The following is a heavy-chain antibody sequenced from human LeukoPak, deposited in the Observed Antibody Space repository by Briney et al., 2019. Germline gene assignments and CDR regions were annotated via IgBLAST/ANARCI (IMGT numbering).Heavy chain of an antibody. J-gene: IGHJ4*02. CDR3: ARRAGAYTHPYDY. V-gene: IGHV3-30*04. D-gene: IGHD3-16*01. Sequence: PGGSLRLSCAASGFTFSSYAMHWVRQAPGKGLEWVAVISYGGSNKYYADSVKGRFTISRDNSKNTLYLQMNSLRAEDTAVYYCARRAGAYTHPYDYWGQGTLVTVSS. CDR1: GFTFSSYA. CDR2: ISYGGSNK.